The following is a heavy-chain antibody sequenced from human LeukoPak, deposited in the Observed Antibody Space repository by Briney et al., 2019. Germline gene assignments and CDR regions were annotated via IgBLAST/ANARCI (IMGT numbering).Heavy chain of an antibody. V-gene: IGHV3-15*01. D-gene: IGHD3-16*01. CDR1: GFTFSNAW. CDR3: TTDPDYVWGSYSY. Sequence: GGSLRLSCAASGFTFSNAWMSWVRQAPGKGLEWVGRIKSKTDGGTTDYAAPVKGRFTISRDDSKNTLYLQMSSLKTEDTAVYYCTTDPDYVWGSYSYWGQGTLVTVSS. J-gene: IGHJ4*02. CDR2: IKSKTDGGTT.